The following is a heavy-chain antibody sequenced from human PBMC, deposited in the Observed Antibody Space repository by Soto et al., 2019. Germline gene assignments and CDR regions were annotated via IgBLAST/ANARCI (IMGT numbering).Heavy chain of an antibody. V-gene: IGHV1-3*01. CDR3: ARAFGTEEFDY. CDR2: IIAGNGHT. Sequence: ASVKVSCKASGYTSSSRAMHWVRQTPRQRPEWMGWIIAGNGHTEYSQKFQGRVTITSDTSATTAYMGLKILTSQDTTVYYRARAFGTEEFDYWGQGSLVTVS. CDR1: GYTSSSRA. J-gene: IGHJ4*02. D-gene: IGHD1-1*01.